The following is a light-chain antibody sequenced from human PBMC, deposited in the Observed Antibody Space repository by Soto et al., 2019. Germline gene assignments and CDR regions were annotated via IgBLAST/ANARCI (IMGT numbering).Light chain of an antibody. CDR1: QNIDNY. J-gene: IGKJ4*01. V-gene: IGKV1-39*01. CDR3: QESYTTPAVS. CDR2: ATS. Sequence: DILMTQSPSSLSASLGDRVTITCRASQNIDNYLNWYQQKPGKAPKLLIYATSTLQSGVPSRFSGSGSGTEFTLTISSLQAEDFATYFCQESYTTPAVSFGGGTKVEIK.